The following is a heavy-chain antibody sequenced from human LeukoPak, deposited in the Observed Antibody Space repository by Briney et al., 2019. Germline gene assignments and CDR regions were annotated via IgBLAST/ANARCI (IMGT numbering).Heavy chain of an antibody. Sequence: EASVTASCKASGYTFTSYGISWVRQAPGQGLEWMGWISAYNGNTNYAQKLQGRVTMTTDTSTSTAYMELRSLRSDDTAVYYCARGLGSWLNGYYFDYWGQGTLVTVSS. CDR3: ARGLGSWLNGYYFDY. D-gene: IGHD6-13*01. CDR1: GYTFTSYG. V-gene: IGHV1-18*01. CDR2: ISAYNGNT. J-gene: IGHJ4*02.